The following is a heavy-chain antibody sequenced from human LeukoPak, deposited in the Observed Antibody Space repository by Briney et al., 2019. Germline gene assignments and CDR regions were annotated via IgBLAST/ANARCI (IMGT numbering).Heavy chain of an antibody. CDR2: ISAYDGDT. V-gene: IGHV1-18*04. D-gene: IGHD6-13*01. CDR3: ARDRRIAAAGDAFDI. CDR1: GYTFIGYG. J-gene: IGHJ3*02. Sequence: ASVKVSCKASGYTFIGYGISWVRQAPGQGLEWMGWISAYDGDTKYAQELQGRITMTTATSTSTAYMELRSLRSDDTAVYYCARDRRIAAAGDAFDIWGQGTMVTVSS.